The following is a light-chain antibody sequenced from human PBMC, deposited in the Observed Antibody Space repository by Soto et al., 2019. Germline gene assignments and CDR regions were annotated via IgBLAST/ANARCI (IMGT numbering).Light chain of an antibody. CDR1: SSDGGSYNL. CDR2: EGS. CDR3: CSSAGSSTHVV. V-gene: IGLV2-23*01. J-gene: IGLJ2*01. Sequence: QSALTQPASVSGSPGQSIIISCTGTSSDGGSYNLVSWYQQHPGKAPKLMIYEGSKRPSGVSNRFSGSKSGNTASLTISGLHAEDEADYYCCSSAGSSTHVVFGGGTKLTVL.